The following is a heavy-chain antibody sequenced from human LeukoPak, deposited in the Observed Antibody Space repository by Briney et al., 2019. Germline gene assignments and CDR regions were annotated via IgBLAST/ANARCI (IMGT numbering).Heavy chain of an antibody. CDR1: GFTFSSYG. D-gene: IGHD6-19*01. CDR3: ARLEKQWPLRDY. J-gene: IGHJ4*02. CDR2: IWYDGSHK. Sequence: GRSLRLSCAASGFTFSSYGMHWVRQAPGKGLEWVAVIWYDGSHKYYADSVKGRFTISRDNSKNTLYLQMNSLKAEDTAVYYCARLEKQWPLRDYWGQGTLVTVSS. V-gene: IGHV3-33*01.